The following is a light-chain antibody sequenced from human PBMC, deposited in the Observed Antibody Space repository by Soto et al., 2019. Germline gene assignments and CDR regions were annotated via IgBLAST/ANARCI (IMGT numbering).Light chain of an antibody. Sequence: QSVLTQPASVSGSPGQSITISCTGTSSDVGGYDFVSWYQQHPGKVPKLLIYEVNNRPSGVSNRFSGSKSGNTASLTISGLQAEDEADYYCSSYTTSSTQVFGTGTKVTVL. CDR3: SSYTTSSTQV. CDR1: SSDVGGYDF. CDR2: EVN. J-gene: IGLJ1*01. V-gene: IGLV2-14*01.